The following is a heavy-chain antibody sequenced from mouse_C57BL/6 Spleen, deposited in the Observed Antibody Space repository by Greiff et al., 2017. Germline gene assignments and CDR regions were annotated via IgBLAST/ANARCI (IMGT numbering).Heavy chain of an antibody. CDR3: ANYYGSGGFAY. J-gene: IGHJ3*01. D-gene: IGHD1-1*01. CDR1: GYTFTSYW. CDR2: IDPSDSYT. Sequence: QVQLQQPGAELVMPGASVKLSCKASGYTFTSYWMHWVKQRPGQGLEWIGEIDPSDSYTNYNQKFKGKSTLTVDKSSSTAYMQLSSLTSEDSAVDYCANYYGSGGFAYWGQGTLVTVSA. V-gene: IGHV1-69*01.